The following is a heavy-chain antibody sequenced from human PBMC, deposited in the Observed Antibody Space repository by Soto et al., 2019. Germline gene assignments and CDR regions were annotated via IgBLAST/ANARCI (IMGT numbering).Heavy chain of an antibody. CDR3: ARVEVVITRGALDY. CDR1: GGSISSYY. D-gene: IGHD2-15*01. Sequence: SETLSLTCTVSGGSISSYYWSWIRQPPGKGLEWIGYIYYSGSTNYNPSLKSRVTISVDTSKNQFSLKLSSVTAADTAVYYCARVEVVITRGALDYWGPGTLVTVSS. J-gene: IGHJ4*02. V-gene: IGHV4-59*12. CDR2: IYYSGST.